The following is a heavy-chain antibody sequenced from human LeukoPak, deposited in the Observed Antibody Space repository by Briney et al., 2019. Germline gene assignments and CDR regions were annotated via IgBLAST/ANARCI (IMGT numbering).Heavy chain of an antibody. D-gene: IGHD2-2*01. CDR3: ARDHRIVPAATPSYYYYYMDV. Sequence: PSETLSLTCTVSGGSISSHYWSWIRQPPGKGLEWIGYIYYSGSTNYNPSLKSRVTISVDTSKNQFSLKLSSMTAADTAVYYCARDHRIVPAATPSYYYYYMDVWGKGTTVTVSS. CDR2: IYYSGST. V-gene: IGHV4-59*11. CDR1: GGSISSHY. J-gene: IGHJ6*03.